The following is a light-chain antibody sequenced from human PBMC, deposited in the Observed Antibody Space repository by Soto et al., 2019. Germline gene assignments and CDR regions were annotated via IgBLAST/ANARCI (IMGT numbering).Light chain of an antibody. V-gene: IGLV2-8*01. CDR3: SSYAASNNFYFV. Sequence: QSVLTQPPSASGSPGQSVTISCTGTSSDVGGYNYVSWYQQYPGRAPKLMISEVTKRPSGVPDRFSGSKSGNTASLTVSGLQAEDEADYCCSSYAASNNFYFVFGGGTQLTVL. J-gene: IGLJ3*02. CDR2: EVT. CDR1: SSDVGGYNY.